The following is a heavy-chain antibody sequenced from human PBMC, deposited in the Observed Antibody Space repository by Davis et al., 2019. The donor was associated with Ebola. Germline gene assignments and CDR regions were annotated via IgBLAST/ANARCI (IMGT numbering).Heavy chain of an antibody. J-gene: IGHJ4*02. CDR1: GFTFSSYS. CDR2: ISSSSSYI. D-gene: IGHD3-10*01. Sequence: GESLKISCAASGFTFSSYSMNWVRQAPGKGLEWVSSISSSSSYIYYADSVKGRFTTSRDNAKNSLYLQMNSLRAEDTAVYYCARDPGFYGSGSYYFDYWGQGTLVTVSS. CDR3: ARDPGFYGSGSYYFDY. V-gene: IGHV3-21*01.